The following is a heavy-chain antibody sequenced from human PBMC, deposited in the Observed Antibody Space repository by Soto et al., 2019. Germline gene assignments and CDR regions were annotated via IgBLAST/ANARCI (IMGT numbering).Heavy chain of an antibody. Sequence: QVQLVQSGAEVKKPGSSVKVSCKASGGTFSSYAISWVRQAPGQGLEWMGGIIPIFGTANYAQKSQGRVTITADESTSTAYMELSSLRSEDTAVYYCARTNTAMVTGWFDPWGQGTLVTVSS. J-gene: IGHJ5*02. CDR1: GGTFSSYA. CDR3: ARTNTAMVTGWFDP. CDR2: IIPIFGTA. D-gene: IGHD5-18*01. V-gene: IGHV1-69*12.